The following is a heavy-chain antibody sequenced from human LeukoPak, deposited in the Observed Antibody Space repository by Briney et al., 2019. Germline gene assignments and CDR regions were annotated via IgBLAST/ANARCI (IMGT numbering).Heavy chain of an antibody. CDR2: IHGAST. D-gene: IGHD5-24*01. Sequence: GGSLRLSCVTSGFTFSNCAMSWVRQAPGKGLEWVSTIHGASTFYSASVKGRFTISRDNSKNKLYLQMNSLRAEDTAIYYCAKDQAGDGYNSMWGQGTRVTVSS. CDR3: AKDQAGDGYNSM. J-gene: IGHJ4*02. V-gene: IGHV3-23*01. CDR1: GFTFSNCA.